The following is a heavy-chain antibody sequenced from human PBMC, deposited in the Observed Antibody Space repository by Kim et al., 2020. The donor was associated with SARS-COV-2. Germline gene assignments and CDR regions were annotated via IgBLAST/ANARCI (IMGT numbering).Heavy chain of an antibody. CDR3: AKDAVNFYSSGWYDYFDY. D-gene: IGHD6-19*01. CDR1: GFTFSSSG. V-gene: IGHV3-30*18. J-gene: IGHJ4*02. CDR2: ISYDGSNK. Sequence: GGSLRLSCAASGFTFSSSGMHWVRQAPGKGLEWVAVISYDGSNKYYADSVKGRFTISSDNSKNTLYLQMNSLRAEDTAVYYCAKDAVNFYSSGWYDYFDYWGQGTLVTVSS.